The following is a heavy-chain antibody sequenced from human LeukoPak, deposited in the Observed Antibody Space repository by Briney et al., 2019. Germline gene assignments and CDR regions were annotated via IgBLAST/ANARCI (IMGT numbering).Heavy chain of an antibody. CDR1: GFTFSTYA. Sequence: GGSLRLSCAASGFTFSTYAMGWVRQAPGKGLEWVAVISYDGSNKYYADSVKGRFTISRDNSKNTLYLQMNSLRSDDTAVYFCAKDSAAPRFDPWGQGTLVTVSS. V-gene: IGHV3-30*04. CDR3: AKDSAAPRFDP. D-gene: IGHD2-15*01. CDR2: ISYDGSNK. J-gene: IGHJ5*02.